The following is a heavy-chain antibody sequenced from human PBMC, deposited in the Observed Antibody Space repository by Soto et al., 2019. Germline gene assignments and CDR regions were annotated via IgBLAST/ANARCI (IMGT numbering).Heavy chain of an antibody. V-gene: IGHV4-39*01. CDR1: GGGSISSSSYF. CDR2: INHRGSV. CDR3: ARNVGDSSDYYMYYGMDV. J-gene: IGHJ6*02. Sequence: QLLLQESGPGLVKPSETLSLTCTVSGGGSISSSSYFWGWIRQPPGKGLEWIGSINHRGSVYYNPSLKSRVTISVDTSKNEYSLKLSSVTAADTAVYYCARNVGDSSDYYMYYGMDVWGQGTTVTVSS. D-gene: IGHD3-22*01.